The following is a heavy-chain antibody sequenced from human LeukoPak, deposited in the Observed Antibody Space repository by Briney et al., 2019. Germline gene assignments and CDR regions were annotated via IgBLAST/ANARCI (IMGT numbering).Heavy chain of an antibody. CDR1: GFTFSSYS. CDR3: ARDPRFLEWFHDAFDI. V-gene: IGHV3-21*01. CDR2: INSSSSYI. J-gene: IGHJ3*02. D-gene: IGHD3-3*01. Sequence: GGSLRLSCAASGFTFSSYSMNWVRQAPGKGLEWVSSINSSSSYIYYADSVKGRFTISRDNAKNSLYLQMNSLRAEDTAVYYCARDPRFLEWFHDAFDIWGQGTMVTVSS.